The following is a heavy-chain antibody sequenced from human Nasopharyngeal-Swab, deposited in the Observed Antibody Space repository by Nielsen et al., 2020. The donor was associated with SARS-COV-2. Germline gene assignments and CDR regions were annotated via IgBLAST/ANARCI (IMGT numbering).Heavy chain of an antibody. CDR1: GFIFGDRY. J-gene: IGHJ2*01. Sequence: GESLKISCAVSGFIFGDRYMDWVRQAPGKGLEWVGRIRNKANIYTTEYAASVRDRFTVSRDDSTNSLYLQMNSLKTEDMAVYFCARVFYGAVNSRWHFDLWGRGTLVTVSS. CDR2: IRNKANIYTT. V-gene: IGHV3-72*01. CDR3: ARVFYGAVNSRWHFDL. D-gene: IGHD4/OR15-4a*01.